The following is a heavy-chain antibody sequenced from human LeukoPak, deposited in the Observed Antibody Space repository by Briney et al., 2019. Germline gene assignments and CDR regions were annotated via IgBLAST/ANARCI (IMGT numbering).Heavy chain of an antibody. V-gene: IGHV3-23*01. J-gene: IGHJ4*02. D-gene: IGHD1/OR15-1a*01. Sequence: GGSLRLSCAASGFTFSSYAMSWVRQAPGKGLEWVSAISGSGGSTYYADSVKGRFTISRDNPKNTLYLQMNSLRAEDTAVYYCAKDNKPTGIFDYWGQGTLVTVSS. CDR2: ISGSGGST. CDR1: GFTFSSYA. CDR3: AKDNKPTGIFDY.